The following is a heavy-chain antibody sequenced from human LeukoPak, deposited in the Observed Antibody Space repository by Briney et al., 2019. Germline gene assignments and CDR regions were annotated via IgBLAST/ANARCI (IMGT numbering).Heavy chain of an antibody. CDR3: ARGSVLIDH. D-gene: IGHD6-6*01. V-gene: IGHV3-48*03. CDR2: ITGSGGTR. J-gene: IGHJ4*02. CDR1: GSIFSSYE. Sequence: PGGSLRLSCAASGSIFSSYEMTWVRQAPGKGLEWLSYITGSGGTRSYADPVKGRFTISRDNAKNSVFLQMNSLRAEDTAVYYCARGSVLIDHWGQGTLVTVSS.